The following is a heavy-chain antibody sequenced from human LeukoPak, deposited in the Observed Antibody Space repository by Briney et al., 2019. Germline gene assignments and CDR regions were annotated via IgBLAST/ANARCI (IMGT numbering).Heavy chain of an antibody. J-gene: IGHJ2*01. CDR3: ARAFAGAPFDR. CDR2: LTIIGGRE. CDR1: GFTFSSYS. Sequence: GGSLRLSCAASGFTFSSYSMHWVRQAQGLGLEWAAVLTIIGGREYYADSVKGRFTMSRDTSKNTLYLQMDGLRVEDTDLYYCARAFAGAPFDRRGRGRLVAVSS. V-gene: IGHV3-30*04. D-gene: IGHD3-10*01.